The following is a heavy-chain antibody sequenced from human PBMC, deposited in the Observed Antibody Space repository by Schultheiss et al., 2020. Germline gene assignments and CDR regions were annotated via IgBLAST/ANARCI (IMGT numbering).Heavy chain of an antibody. CDR1: GGSFSGYY. Sequence: SQTLSLTCAVYGGSFSGYYWSWIRQPPGKGLEWIGEINHSGSTNYNPSLKSRVTISVDTSKNQFSLKLSSVTAADTAVYYCARRLEVWYCSSTSCEYYYYYMDVWGKGTTVTVSS. J-gene: IGHJ6*03. CDR3: ARRLEVWYCSSTSCEYYYYYMDV. CDR2: INHSGST. D-gene: IGHD2-2*01. V-gene: IGHV4-34*01.